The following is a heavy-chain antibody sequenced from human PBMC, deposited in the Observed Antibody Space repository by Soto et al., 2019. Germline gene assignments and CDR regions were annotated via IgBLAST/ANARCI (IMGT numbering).Heavy chain of an antibody. CDR1: GGSISSYY. CDR2: IYYSGST. D-gene: IGHD6-13*01. CDR3: ARADSSSWAFDY. Sequence: PSETLSLTCTVSGGSISSYYWSWIRQPPGKGLEWIGYIYYSGSTNYNPSLKSRVTISIDTSKNQFSLKLSSVTAADTAVYYCARADSSSWAFDYWGQGTLLTVSS. J-gene: IGHJ4*02. V-gene: IGHV4-59*01.